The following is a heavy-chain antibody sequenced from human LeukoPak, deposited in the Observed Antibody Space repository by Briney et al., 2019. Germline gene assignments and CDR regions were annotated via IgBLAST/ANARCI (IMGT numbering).Heavy chain of an antibody. Sequence: GGSLRLSCAASGFTFSSYSMNRVRQAPGKGLEWVSSISSSSSYIYYADSVKGRFTISRDNAKNSLYLQMNSLRAEDTAVYYCARERGYSYGYSDYWGKGTTVTVSS. CDR1: GFTFSSYS. V-gene: IGHV3-21*01. CDR2: ISSSSSYI. CDR3: ARERGYSYGYSDY. J-gene: IGHJ6*04. D-gene: IGHD5-18*01.